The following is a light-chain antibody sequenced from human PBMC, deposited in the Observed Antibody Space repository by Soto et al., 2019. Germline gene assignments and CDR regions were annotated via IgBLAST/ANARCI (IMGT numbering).Light chain of an antibody. Sequence: QSVLTQTPSVSGAPGQKITMSCTGSSSNIGAGYDVHWYQQLPGAAPRLLIYADNNRPSGVPDRFSASNSGTSASLAITGLQGEDEADYYCASHAGRKNIIFGGGTKVTVL. J-gene: IGLJ2*01. CDR1: SSNIGAGYD. CDR3: ASHAGRKNII. CDR2: ADN. V-gene: IGLV1-40*01.